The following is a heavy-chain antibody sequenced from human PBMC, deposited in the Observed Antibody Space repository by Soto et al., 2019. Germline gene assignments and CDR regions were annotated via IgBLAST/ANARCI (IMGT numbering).Heavy chain of an antibody. V-gene: IGHV3-21*01. Sequence: GGSLRLSCAGSGFTFSSYSMNWVRQAPGKGLEWVSSISSNSNYIYNADSVKGRFTISRDNARNSLFLQMHSLRAEDTAVYYCARDWCDYIRFHPFVLWGQARLVT. D-gene: IGHD4-17*01. CDR2: ISSNSNYI. CDR3: ARDWCDYIRFHPFVL. CDR1: GFTFSSYS. J-gene: IGHJ3*01.